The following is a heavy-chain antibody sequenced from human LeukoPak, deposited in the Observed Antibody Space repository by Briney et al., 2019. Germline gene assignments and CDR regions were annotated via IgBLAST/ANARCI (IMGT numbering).Heavy chain of an antibody. CDR1: GFTFSSYS. V-gene: IGHV3-21*01. CDR2: ISSSSYI. J-gene: IGHJ3*02. Sequence: GGSLRLSFAASGFTFSSYSMNWVRQAQGKGLEWVSSISSSSYIYYADSVKGRFTISRDNAKNSLYLQMNSLRAEDTAVYYCARTIFGVVTHAFDIWGQGTMVTVSS. CDR3: ARTIFGVVTHAFDI. D-gene: IGHD3-3*01.